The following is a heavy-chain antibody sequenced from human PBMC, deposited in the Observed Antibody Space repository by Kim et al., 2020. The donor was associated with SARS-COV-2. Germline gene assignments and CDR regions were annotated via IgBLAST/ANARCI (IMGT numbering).Heavy chain of an antibody. D-gene: IGHD2-21*01. CDR3: ARTYGDSVGY. Sequence: GGSVRLSCAGSGFTFSNYYMSWVRQAPGKGLEWVANIKKDGGEKYYAASVEGRFTVSRDNAKNSLYLQMYSLRVEDTAVYYCARTYGDSVGYWGQGTLV. V-gene: IGHV3-7*01. CDR1: GFTFSNYY. J-gene: IGHJ4*02. CDR2: IKKDGGEK.